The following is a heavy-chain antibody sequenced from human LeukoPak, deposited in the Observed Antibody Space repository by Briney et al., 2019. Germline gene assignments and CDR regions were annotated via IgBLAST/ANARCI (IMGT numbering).Heavy chain of an antibody. CDR2: INPSGGST. V-gene: IGHV1-46*01. Sequence: ASVKVSCKASGYTFTSYYMHWVRQAPGQGLEWMGIINPSGGSTSYAQKFQGRVTMTRDTSTSTVYMGLSSLRSEDTAVYYCARDPGGGWFDPWGQGTLVTVSS. CDR1: GYTFTSYY. CDR3: ARDPGGGWFDP. J-gene: IGHJ5*02. D-gene: IGHD1-1*01.